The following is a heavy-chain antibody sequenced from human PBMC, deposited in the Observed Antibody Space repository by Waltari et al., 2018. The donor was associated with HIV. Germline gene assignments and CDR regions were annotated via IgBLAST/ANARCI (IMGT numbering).Heavy chain of an antibody. Sequence: EVQVLESGGALVQPGGSLSLSCAASGFTFSNYGMCWVRQAPGKGLEWVSTIGGSGGRTYYAESGKGRFTVSRDNSKNTLYLQMNSLRAEDTAVYFCVKEHQYSHSWYSYYGMDVWGQGTTVTVSS. J-gene: IGHJ6*02. V-gene: IGHV3-23*01. CDR3: VKEHQYSHSWYSYYGMDV. D-gene: IGHD6-13*01. CDR2: IGGSGGRT. CDR1: GFTFSNYG.